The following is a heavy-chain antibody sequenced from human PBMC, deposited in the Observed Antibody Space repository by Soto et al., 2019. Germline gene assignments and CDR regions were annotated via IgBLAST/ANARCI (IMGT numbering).Heavy chain of an antibody. D-gene: IGHD1-26*01. J-gene: IGHJ6*02. CDR3: ARANSGSYYRYYYYGMDV. Sequence: SVKVSCKASGYTFTCYYMHLLRQAPGQWLEWMVWINPNSGGTNYAQKFQGRVTMTRDTSISTAYMELSSLRSEDTAVYYCARANSGSYYRYYYYGMDVWGQGTTVTVSS. CDR1: GYTFTCYY. CDR2: INPNSGGT. V-gene: IGHV1-2*02.